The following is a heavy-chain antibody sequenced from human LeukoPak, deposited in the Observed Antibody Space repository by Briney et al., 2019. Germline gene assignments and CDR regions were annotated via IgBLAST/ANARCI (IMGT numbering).Heavy chain of an antibody. D-gene: IGHD3-10*01. CDR2: INHSGST. CDR3: ARDEEVRGVIYDY. V-gene: IGHV4-34*01. CDR1: GGSFSGYY. J-gene: IGHJ4*02. Sequence: SETLSRTCAVYGGSFSGYYWSWIRQPPGKGLEWIGEINHSGSTNYNPSLKSRVTISVDTSKNQFSLKLSSVTAADTAVYYCARDEEVRGVIYDYWGQGTLVTVSS.